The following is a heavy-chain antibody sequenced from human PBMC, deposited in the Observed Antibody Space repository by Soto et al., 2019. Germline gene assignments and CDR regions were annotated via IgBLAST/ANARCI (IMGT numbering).Heavy chain of an antibody. CDR3: ARVFSIGSTSWSLDY. Sequence: PSETLSLTCTVSGGSISSYYWSWIRQPPGKGLEWIGYIYYSGSTNYNPSLKSRVTISVDTSKNQFSLKLSSVTAADTAVYYCARVFSIGSTSWSLDYWGQGTLVTVSS. V-gene: IGHV4-59*01. CDR2: IYYSGST. J-gene: IGHJ4*02. CDR1: GGSISSYY. D-gene: IGHD6-13*01.